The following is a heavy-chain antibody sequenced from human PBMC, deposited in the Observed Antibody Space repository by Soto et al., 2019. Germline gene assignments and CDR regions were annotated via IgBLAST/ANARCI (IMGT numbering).Heavy chain of an antibody. V-gene: IGHV4-39*01. J-gene: IGHJ4*02. CDR3: ARHMGIFYASGSYHNPTLGPTY. D-gene: IGHD3-10*01. Sequence: PGKGLEWIGSIYYSGSTYYNPSLKSRVTISVDTSNNQFSLKLSSVTAADTAVYYCARHMGIFYASGSYHNPTLGPTYWGKGTLVPVSS. CDR2: IYYSGST.